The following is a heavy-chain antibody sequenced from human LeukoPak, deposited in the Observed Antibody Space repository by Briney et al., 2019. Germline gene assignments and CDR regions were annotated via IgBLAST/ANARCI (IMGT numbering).Heavy chain of an antibody. CDR2: IYYSGST. Sequence: SETLSLTCTVSGGSISSFYWSWIRQPPGKGLEFIGYIYYSGSTNYNPSLKSRVTISVDTSKNQFSLKMTSVTAADTAVYYCARVGVTMVRGDMDVWGKGTTVTVSS. V-gene: IGHV4-59*01. CDR3: ARVGVTMVRGDMDV. CDR1: GGSISSFY. D-gene: IGHD3-10*01. J-gene: IGHJ6*03.